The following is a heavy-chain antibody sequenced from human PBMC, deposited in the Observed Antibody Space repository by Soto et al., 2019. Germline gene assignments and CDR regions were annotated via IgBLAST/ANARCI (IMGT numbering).Heavy chain of an antibody. CDR3: ARTPDI. CDR2: IYHSGST. Sequence: PSETLSLTCAVYGGSFSGYYWTWIRQPPGTGLEWIGYIYHSGSTNYNPSLKSRVTISVDRSKNQFSLKLSSVTAADTAVYYCARTPDIWGQGTMVTVSS. CDR1: GGSFSGYY. J-gene: IGHJ3*02. V-gene: IGHV4-34*01.